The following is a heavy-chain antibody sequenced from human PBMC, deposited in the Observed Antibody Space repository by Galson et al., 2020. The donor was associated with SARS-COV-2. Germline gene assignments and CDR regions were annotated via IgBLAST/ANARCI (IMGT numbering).Heavy chain of an antibody. J-gene: IGHJ4*02. D-gene: IGHD2-21*01. CDR1: GFTFSGID. V-gene: IGHV3-73*01. Sequence: GGPLRLSCPASGFTFSGIDINWVRQAPGKGLEWLDRIRNKFSNYATAYAASLKGRFTITRDDSKNTAYLQVNSLKTDDTAVYFCTRRDGGDSYSSALLFDFWGQGTLVTVAS. CDR3: TRRDGGDSYSSALLFDF. CDR2: IRNKFSNYAT.